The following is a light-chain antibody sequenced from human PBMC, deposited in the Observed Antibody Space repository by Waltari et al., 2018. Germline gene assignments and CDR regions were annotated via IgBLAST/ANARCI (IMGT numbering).Light chain of an antibody. CDR3: CSYATSNSWV. J-gene: IGLJ3*02. CDR2: EVT. Sequence: QSALTQPASVSGSPGQSITISCTGTSSDVGNYNLVSWYQQHPGKAPKLMIYEVTERPSGVSNRFSGSKSGNTASLTISGLQAEDEADYYCCSYATSNSWVFGGETRLTVL. CDR1: SSDVGNYNL. V-gene: IGLV2-23*02.